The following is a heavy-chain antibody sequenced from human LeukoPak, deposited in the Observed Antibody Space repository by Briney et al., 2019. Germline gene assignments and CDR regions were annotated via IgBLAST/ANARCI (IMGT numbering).Heavy chain of an antibody. CDR1: GSTFTGAY. CDR3: ARVLFNSGYIY. D-gene: IGHD3-9*01. Sequence: ASVRVSCKASGSTFTGAYMHWVRQAPGQGLEWMGWINPNSGETKFAQKFQGRVTLTRDTSISTLYMDLGGLTSDDTAVCYCARVLFNSGYIYWGQGSLVTVSS. CDR2: INPNSGET. V-gene: IGHV1-2*02. J-gene: IGHJ1*01.